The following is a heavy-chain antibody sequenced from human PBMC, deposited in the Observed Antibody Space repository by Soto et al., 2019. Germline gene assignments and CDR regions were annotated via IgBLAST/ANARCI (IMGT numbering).Heavy chain of an antibody. Sequence: PSETLSLTCSVSAGSMSGYYWAWIRQPPGKGLEWIGYIYSGGSTFYNPSLKSRVTISLGTSKKRFSLRLTSVTPADTALYFCARAPRSGDCFDYWGQGTLVTVSA. V-gene: IGHV4-59*01. CDR1: AGSMSGYY. CDR2: IYSGGST. J-gene: IGHJ4*02. D-gene: IGHD1-26*01. CDR3: ARAPRSGDCFDY.